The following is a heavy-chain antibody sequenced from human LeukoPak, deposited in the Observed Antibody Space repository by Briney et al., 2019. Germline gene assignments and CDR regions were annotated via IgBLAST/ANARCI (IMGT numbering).Heavy chain of an antibody. CDR3: ARENSVEFNDRHGYYNWVAH. Sequence: SETLSLTCTVSPTSIAAGASYWTWIRQRPGKGLEWIGNIYYTGSSAYNPSFQSRVAISVDTAENQFSLRLASVTAADTAVYYCARENSVEFNDRHGYYNWVAHWGPGTLVIVSS. J-gene: IGHJ5*02. CDR1: PTSIAAGASY. D-gene: IGHD4-23*01. CDR2: IYYTGSS. V-gene: IGHV4-31*03.